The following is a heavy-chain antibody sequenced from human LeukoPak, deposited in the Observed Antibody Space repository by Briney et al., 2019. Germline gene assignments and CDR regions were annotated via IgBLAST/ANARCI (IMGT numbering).Heavy chain of an antibody. CDR3: AKGFSSQGYYMDV. CDR2: ISGSGGST. D-gene: IGHD6-13*01. Sequence: PGGSLRLSCAASGFTFSSYSMTWVRQAPGKGLEWVSAISGSGGSTYYADSVKGRFTISRDNSKNTLYLQMNSLRAEDTAVYYCAKGFSSQGYYMDVWGKGTTVTVSS. V-gene: IGHV3-23*01. CDR1: GFTFSSYS. J-gene: IGHJ6*03.